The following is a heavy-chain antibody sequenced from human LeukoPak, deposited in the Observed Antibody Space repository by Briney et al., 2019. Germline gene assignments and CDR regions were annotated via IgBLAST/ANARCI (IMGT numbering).Heavy chain of an antibody. CDR2: VYYSGSA. CDR1: GGSISSYY. CDR3: AGGTYYYFDY. J-gene: IGHJ4*02. D-gene: IGHD1-26*01. Sequence: PSETLSLTCTVSGGSISSYYWSWIRQPPGKGLEWIGYVYYSGSAHYNPSLKSRVTISVDTSKNQSSLKLSSVTAADTAVYYCAGGTYYYFDYWGQGTLVTVSS. V-gene: IGHV4-59*01.